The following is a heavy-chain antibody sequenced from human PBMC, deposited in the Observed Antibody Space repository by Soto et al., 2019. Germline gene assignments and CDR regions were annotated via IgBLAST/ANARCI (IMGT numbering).Heavy chain of an antibody. V-gene: IGHV4-59*08. CDR2: IYYSGST. D-gene: IGHD3-10*01. J-gene: IGHJ5*02. Sequence: SETLSLTCTVSGGSISSYYWSWIRQPPGKGLEWIGYIYYSGSTNYNPSLKSRVTISVDTSKNQSSLKLSSVTAADTAVYYCARHYGSGSYYTFGKYDWFDPWGQGTLVTVSS. CDR3: ARHYGSGSYYTFGKYDWFDP. CDR1: GGSISSYY.